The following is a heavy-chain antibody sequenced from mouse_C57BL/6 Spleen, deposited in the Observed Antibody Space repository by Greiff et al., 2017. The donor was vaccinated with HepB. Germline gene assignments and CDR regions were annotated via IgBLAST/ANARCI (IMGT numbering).Heavy chain of an antibody. CDR1: GYTVTSYW. J-gene: IGHJ3*01. Sequence: QVQLQQSGAELVKPGASVKMSCKASGYTVTSYWITWVKQRPGQGLEWIGDIYPGSGSTNYNEKFKSKATLTVDTSSSTAYMQLSSLTSEDSAVYYCARSGYGSSYGWFAYWGQGTLVTVSA. D-gene: IGHD1-1*01. CDR2: IYPGSGST. V-gene: IGHV1-55*01. CDR3: ARSGYGSSYGWFAY.